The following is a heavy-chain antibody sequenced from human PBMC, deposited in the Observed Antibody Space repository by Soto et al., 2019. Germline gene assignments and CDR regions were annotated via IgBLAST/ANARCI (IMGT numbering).Heavy chain of an antibody. V-gene: IGHV3-33*01. Sequence: GGSLRLSCAASGFTFSSYGMHWVRQAPGKGLEWVAVIWYDGSNKYYADSVKGRFTISRDNSKNTLYLQMNSLRAEDTAVYYCAREPYYDILTGQEGFDYWGQGTLVTVSS. CDR3: AREPYYDILTGQEGFDY. J-gene: IGHJ4*02. CDR1: GFTFSSYG. D-gene: IGHD3-9*01. CDR2: IWYDGSNK.